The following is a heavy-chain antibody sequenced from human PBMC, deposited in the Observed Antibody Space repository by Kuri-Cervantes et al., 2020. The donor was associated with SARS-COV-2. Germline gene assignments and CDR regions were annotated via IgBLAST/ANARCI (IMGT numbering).Heavy chain of an antibody. CDR1: GYTFTSYY. CDR3: ARPCIAAAANNWFDP. J-gene: IGHJ5*02. D-gene: IGHD6-13*01. Sequence: ASVKVSCKASGYTFTSYYMHWVRQAPGQGLEWMGIINPSGGSTSYAQKFQGRVTMTRDTSTSTVYMELSSLRSEDTAVYYCARPCIAAAANNWFDPWGQGTLVTVSS. V-gene: IGHV1-46*01. CDR2: INPSGGST.